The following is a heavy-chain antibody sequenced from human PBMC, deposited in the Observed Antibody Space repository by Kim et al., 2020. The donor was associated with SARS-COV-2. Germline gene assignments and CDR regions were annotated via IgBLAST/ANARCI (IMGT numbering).Heavy chain of an antibody. CDR1: GFTFSSYS. CDR2: ISSSSSYI. J-gene: IGHJ4*02. V-gene: IGHV3-21*01. D-gene: IGHD5-12*01. Sequence: GGSLRLSCAASGFTFSSYSMNWVRQAPGKGLEWVSSISSSSSYIYYADSVKGRFTISRDNAKNSLYLQMNSLRAEDTAVYYCARVRYSGYEESDYWGQGTQVTVSS. CDR3: ARVRYSGYEESDY.